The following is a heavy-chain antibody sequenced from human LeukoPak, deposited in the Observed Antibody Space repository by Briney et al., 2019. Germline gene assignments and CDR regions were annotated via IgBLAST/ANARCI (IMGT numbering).Heavy chain of an antibody. CDR2: IYYTGST. V-gene: IGHV4-59*01. CDR3: ARFSAHQLRSGYYYYMDV. D-gene: IGHD2-2*01. Sequence: PSETLSLTCTVSGGSIRSYYWSWVRQPPGKGLEYIGHIYYTGSTDYNTSLTSRVTMSLDTSKNQFSLKLSSVTAADTAVYSCARFSAHQLRSGYYYYMDVWGKGTTVTVSS. J-gene: IGHJ6*03. CDR1: GGSIRSYY.